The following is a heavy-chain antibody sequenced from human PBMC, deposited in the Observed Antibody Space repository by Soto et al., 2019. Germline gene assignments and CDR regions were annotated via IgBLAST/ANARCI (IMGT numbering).Heavy chain of an antibody. CDR1: GFSLRTSGMC. CDR3: VRAISGPRRLNSMDV. CDR2: IERDDDDK. Sequence: SGPTLVNPTQTLTLTCTFSGFSLRTSGMCVRWIRQSPGKALEWLALIERDDDDKYYSTTLKARLTISKDTRKNQVVLTMANMDPAGPATCHGVRAISGPRRLNSMDVWGQGTTVTVSS. V-gene: IGHV2-70*13. D-gene: IGHD2-2*02. J-gene: IGHJ6*02.